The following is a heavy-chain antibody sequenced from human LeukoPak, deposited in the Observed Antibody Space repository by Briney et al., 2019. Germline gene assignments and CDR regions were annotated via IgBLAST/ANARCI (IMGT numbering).Heavy chain of an antibody. CDR2: ISAYNGNT. D-gene: IGHD3-9*01. CDR3: ARGPVLRYFDWPAALDPDDY. J-gene: IGHJ4*02. Sequence: GASVKVSCKTSGYIFTDYYIHWVRQAPGQGLEWMGWISAYNGNTNYAQKLQGRVTMTTDTSTSTAYMELRSLRSDDTAVYYCARGPVLRYFDWPAALDPDDYWGQGTLVTVSS. CDR1: GYIFTDYY. V-gene: IGHV1-18*04.